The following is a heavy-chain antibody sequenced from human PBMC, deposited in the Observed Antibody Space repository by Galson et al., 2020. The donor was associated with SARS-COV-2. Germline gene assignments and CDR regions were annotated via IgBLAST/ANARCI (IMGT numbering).Heavy chain of an antibody. V-gene: IGHV4-59*08. CDR2: IYSTGTT. J-gene: IGHJ6*02. D-gene: IGHD3-3*01. CDR1: GGSISSYY. CDR3: ARHLRFLKWLFGNGMDV. Sequence: SETLSLTCTVSGGSISSYYWSWIRQPPGRGLEWLGYIYSTGTTKYNPSLKSRITISVDTSKNQFSLNLSEVTAADTAVYYCARHLRFLKWLFGNGMDVWGQGTTVTVSS.